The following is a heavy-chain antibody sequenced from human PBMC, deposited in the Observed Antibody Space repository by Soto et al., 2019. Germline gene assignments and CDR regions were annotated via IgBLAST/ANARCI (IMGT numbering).Heavy chain of an antibody. V-gene: IGHV4-34*01. J-gene: IGHJ1*01. CDR1: GGSFSGYF. CDR3: ARGSSSSSWYLQH. D-gene: IGHD6-13*01. CDR2: ITHIGST. Sequence: QVQLQQWGAGLLTPSETLSLTCAVSGGSFSGYFWSRIRQPPGKGLEWIGEITHIGSTNYNPSLKSRVTISVDTSKNQFSLRVSSVTAADTAVYYCARGSSSSSWYLQHWGQGTLVTVSS.